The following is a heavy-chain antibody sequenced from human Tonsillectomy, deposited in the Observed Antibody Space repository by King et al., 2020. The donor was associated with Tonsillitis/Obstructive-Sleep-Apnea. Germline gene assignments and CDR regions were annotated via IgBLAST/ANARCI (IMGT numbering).Heavy chain of an antibody. CDR1: GGSISSSSYY. J-gene: IGHJ5*02. Sequence: LQLQESGPGLVKPSETLSLTCTVSGGSISSSSYYWCCLRQPPGKGLVWIGSIYYSGSTYYNPTPKGRVTISVDTSKNQFSLKLSSVTAADTAVYYCARRIAVAGTNWFDLWGQGTLVTVSS. CDR2: IYYSGST. V-gene: IGHV4-39*01. CDR3: ARRIAVAGTNWFDL. D-gene: IGHD6-19*01.